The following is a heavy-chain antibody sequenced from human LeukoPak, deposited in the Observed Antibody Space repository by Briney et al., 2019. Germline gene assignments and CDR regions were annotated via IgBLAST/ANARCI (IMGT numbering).Heavy chain of an antibody. Sequence: GGSLRLSCAASGFTFSSYWMSWVRQAPGKGLEWVANIKKDGSEKKYVDSVKGRFTISRDNAENSLYLQMNSLRAEDTAIYYCVREGGSGWYSGWFDPWGQGTLVTVSS. CDR3: VREGGSGWYSGWFDP. J-gene: IGHJ5*02. D-gene: IGHD6-19*01. CDR2: IKKDGSEK. CDR1: GFTFSSYW. V-gene: IGHV3-7*01.